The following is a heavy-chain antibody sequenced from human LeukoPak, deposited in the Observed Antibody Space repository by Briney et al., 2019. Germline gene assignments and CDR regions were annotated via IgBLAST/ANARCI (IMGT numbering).Heavy chain of an antibody. V-gene: IGHV3-20*04. Sequence: GGSLRLSCAASGFTFDDYGMSWVRQAPGKGLEWVSGINWNGGSTGYADSVKGRFTISRDNAKNSLYLQMNSLRAEDTALYYCARFVAAAGTRPYYFDYWGQGTLVTVSS. CDR2: INWNGGST. CDR1: GFTFDDYG. D-gene: IGHD6-13*01. CDR3: ARFVAAAGTRPYYFDY. J-gene: IGHJ4*02.